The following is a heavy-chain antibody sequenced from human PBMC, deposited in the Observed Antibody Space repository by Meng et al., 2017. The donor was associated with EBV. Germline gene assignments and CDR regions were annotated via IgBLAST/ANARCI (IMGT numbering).Heavy chain of an antibody. CDR3: TRLDGSYIYY. CDR2: IRSKANSYAT. D-gene: IGHD1-26*01. CDR1: GFTFSGSA. J-gene: IGHJ4*02. Sequence: EVQLVESGGGLATPGGSLKPSCAASGFTFSGSAMHWVRQASGKGLEWVGRIRSKANSYATAYAASVKGRFTISRDDSKNTAYLQMNSLKTEDTAVYYCTRLDGSYIYYWGQGTLVTVSS. V-gene: IGHV3-73*02.